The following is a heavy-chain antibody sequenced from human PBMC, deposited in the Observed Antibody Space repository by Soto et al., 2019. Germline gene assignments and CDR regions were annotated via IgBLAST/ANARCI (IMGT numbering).Heavy chain of an antibody. CDR2: ISKSDYT. D-gene: IGHD2-2*01. V-gene: IGHV3-21*01. CDR3: AREDSIIIPAVSDF. Sequence: GGSLRLSCTVSGFAFNNYGINWVRQAPGQGLEWVSSISKSDYTYYSDSVKGRFTISRDNAKNSVSLQMNTLRVEDTAVYYCAREDSIIIPAVSDFWGQGTLVTVS. CDR1: GFAFNNYG. J-gene: IGHJ4*02.